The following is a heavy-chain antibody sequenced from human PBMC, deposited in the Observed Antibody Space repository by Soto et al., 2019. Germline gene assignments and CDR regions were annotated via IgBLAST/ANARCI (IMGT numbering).Heavy chain of an antibody. CDR3: AREWDIVVVPAAMRGPFDY. D-gene: IGHD2-2*01. J-gene: IGHJ4*02. CDR2: ISAYNGNT. V-gene: IGHV1-18*01. Sequence: ASVKVSCKASGYTFTSYGISWVRQAPGQGLEWMGWISAYNGNTNYAQKLQGRVTMTTDTSTSTAYMELRSLRSDDTAVYYCAREWDIVVVPAAMRGPFDYWGQGTLVTVSS. CDR1: GYTFTSYG.